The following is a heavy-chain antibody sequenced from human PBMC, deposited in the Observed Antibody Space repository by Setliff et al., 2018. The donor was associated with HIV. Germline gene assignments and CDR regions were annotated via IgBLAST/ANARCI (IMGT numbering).Heavy chain of an antibody. CDR1: GGSFSGYY. CDR3: ARDYAYDWNAVMDA. Sequence: SETLSLTCAVYGGSFSGYYWSWIRQPPGKGLEWIGEINHSGSTNYNPSLKSRVTISVDTSKNQFSLKLSSVTAADTAVYYCARDYAYDWNAVMDAWGKGTTVTVSS. CDR2: INHSGST. J-gene: IGHJ6*03. V-gene: IGHV4-34*01. D-gene: IGHD1-20*01.